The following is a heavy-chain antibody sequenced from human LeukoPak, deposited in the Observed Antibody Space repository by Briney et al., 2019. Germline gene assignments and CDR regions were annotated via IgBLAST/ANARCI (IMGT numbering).Heavy chain of an antibody. CDR2: INHSGST. Sequence: PSETLSLTCAVSGGSFSGYYWSWIRQPPGKGLERIGEINHSGSTNYNPSLKSRVTISVDTSKNQFSLKLSSVTAADTAVYYCARSLTATLDYWGQGTLVTVSS. V-gene: IGHV4-34*01. J-gene: IGHJ4*02. CDR1: GGSFSGYY. D-gene: IGHD2-15*01. CDR3: ARSLTATLDY.